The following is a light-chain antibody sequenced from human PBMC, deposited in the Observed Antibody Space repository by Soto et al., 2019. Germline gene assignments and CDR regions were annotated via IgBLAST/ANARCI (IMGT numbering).Light chain of an antibody. CDR2: EVS. CDR3: SSYTTRSTRV. J-gene: IGLJ2*01. CDR1: SSDVGGYHS. V-gene: IGLV2-14*01. Sequence: QSVLTQPASVSGSPGQSITISCTGTSSDVGGYHSVSWYQQHPGIAPKLMIYEVSNRPSGVSNRFSGSKSGNTASLTISGLQAEDEADYYCSSYTTRSTRVFGGGTKVTVL.